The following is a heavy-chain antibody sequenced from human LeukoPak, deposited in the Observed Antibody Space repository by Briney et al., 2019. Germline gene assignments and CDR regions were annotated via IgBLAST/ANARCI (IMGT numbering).Heavy chain of an antibody. Sequence: PSETLSLTCAVYGGSFSGYYWSWIRQPPGKGLEWIGEINHSGSTNYNPSLKSRVTISVDTSKNQFSLKLSSVTAADTAVYYCALPGEQQLVRVGWFDPWGQGTLVTVSS. CDR1: GGSFSGYY. CDR3: ALPGEQQLVRVGWFDP. V-gene: IGHV4-34*01. J-gene: IGHJ5*02. CDR2: INHSGST. D-gene: IGHD6-13*01.